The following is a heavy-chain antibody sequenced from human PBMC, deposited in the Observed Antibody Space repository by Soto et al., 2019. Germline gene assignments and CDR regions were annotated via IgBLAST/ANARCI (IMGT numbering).Heavy chain of an antibody. D-gene: IGHD4-17*01. CDR2: ISYDGSNK. CDR1: GFTFSSYG. V-gene: IGHV3-30*18. CDR3: AKDAKSVGYGDYYYYYYMDV. J-gene: IGHJ6*03. Sequence: GESLKISCAASGFTFSSYGMHWVRQAPGKGLEWVAVISYDGSNKYYADSVKGRFTISRDNSKNTLYLQMNSLRAEDTAVYYCAKDAKSVGYGDYYYYYYMDVWGKGTTVTVSS.